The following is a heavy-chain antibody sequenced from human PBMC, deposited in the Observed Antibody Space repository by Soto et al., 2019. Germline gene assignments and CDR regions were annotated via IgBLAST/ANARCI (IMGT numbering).Heavy chain of an antibody. Sequence: QVQLVQSGAEVKMPGASVKVSCKASVDTCTTYGISWVRQAPGQGLEWMGWISGYNDNTKYAQKFQGRVIMTADTSTSTAYLELRTLTSDDTAVYYCAREYCTSTSCYGVDYWGQGTLVTVSS. CDR1: VDTCTTYG. D-gene: IGHD2-2*01. J-gene: IGHJ4*02. CDR3: AREYCTSTSCYGVDY. CDR2: ISGYNDNT. V-gene: IGHV1-18*01.